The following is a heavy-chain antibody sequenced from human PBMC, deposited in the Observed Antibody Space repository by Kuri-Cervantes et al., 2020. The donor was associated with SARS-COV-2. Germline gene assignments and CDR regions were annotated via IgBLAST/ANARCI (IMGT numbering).Heavy chain of an antibody. Sequence: GGSLRLSCAASGFTFSSSGMHWVRQAPGKGLEWVAVIAYDGSNKYYADSVKGRFTISRDNSKNTLYLQMNSLRAEDTAVYYCVRAHSGSYPLDYWGQGTLVTVSS. J-gene: IGHJ4*02. CDR1: GFTFSSSG. D-gene: IGHD1-26*01. V-gene: IGHV3-30*03. CDR2: IAYDGSNK. CDR3: VRAHSGSYPLDY.